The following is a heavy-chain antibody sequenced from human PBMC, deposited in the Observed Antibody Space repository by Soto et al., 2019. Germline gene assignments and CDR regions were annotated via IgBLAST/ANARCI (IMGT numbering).Heavy chain of an antibody. Sequence: EVQVLESGGGLVQPGGSLRLSCAASGFTFSLCAMSWVRQAPGKGLEWVSSMRSSGGDTYYADSVKGRFTISRDDSNNTLYLQMNSLRVEDTAVYYCAKGLSNSYYYFDFWGQGTLVTVSS. J-gene: IGHJ4*02. CDR2: MRSSGGDT. CDR1: GFTFSLCA. CDR3: AKGLSNSYYYFDF. D-gene: IGHD2-2*01. V-gene: IGHV3-23*01.